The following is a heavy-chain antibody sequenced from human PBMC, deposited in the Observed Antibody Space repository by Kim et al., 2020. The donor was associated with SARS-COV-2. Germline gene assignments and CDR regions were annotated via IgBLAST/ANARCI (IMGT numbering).Heavy chain of an antibody. CDR1: GGSISSYY. D-gene: IGHD3-16*01. J-gene: IGHJ4*02. CDR2: IYYSGST. Sequence: SETLSLTCTVSGGSISSYYWSWIRQPPGKGLEWIGYIYYSGSTKYNPSLKSRVTITVDTSKNQLSLKLSSVTAADTAVYYCARHCLATSLGVDYWGQGT. CDR3: ARHCLATSLGVDY. V-gene: IGHV4-59*08.